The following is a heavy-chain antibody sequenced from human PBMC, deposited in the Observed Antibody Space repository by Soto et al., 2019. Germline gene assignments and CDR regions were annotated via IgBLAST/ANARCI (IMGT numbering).Heavy chain of an antibody. CDR2: IYYSGST. Sequence: QVQLQESGPGLVKPSQTLSLTCTVSGGSISSGGYYWSWIRQHPGKGLEWIGYIYYSGSTYYNPSLKSRVTISVETSKNPFSLKLSSVTAADTAVYYCARDRKAKFDAFDIWGQGTMVTVSS. V-gene: IGHV4-31*03. CDR3: ARDRKAKFDAFDI. J-gene: IGHJ3*02. CDR1: GGSISSGGYY. D-gene: IGHD5-12*01.